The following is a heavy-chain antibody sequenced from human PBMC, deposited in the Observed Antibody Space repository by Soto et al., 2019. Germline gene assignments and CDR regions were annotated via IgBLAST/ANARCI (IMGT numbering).Heavy chain of an antibody. CDR2: IKQDGGER. J-gene: IGHJ4*02. D-gene: IGHD2-15*01. CDR3: ARSGPGLVAVVAAVFDD. Sequence: PGGSLRLSCAASGFTLSSYLMNWVRQSPGKGLEWVANIKQDGGERYYVDSVKGRFTISRDNAKNSLYLQMNSLGAEDTAVYYCARSGPGLVAVVAAVFDDWGQGTQVTVSS. V-gene: IGHV3-7*01. CDR1: GFTLSSYL.